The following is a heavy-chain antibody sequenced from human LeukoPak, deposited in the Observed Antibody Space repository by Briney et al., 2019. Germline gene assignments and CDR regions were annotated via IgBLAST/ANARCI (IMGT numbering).Heavy chain of an antibody. J-gene: IGHJ4*02. Sequence: GGSLRLSCAASGFTFSTYWMYWVRHAPEQGLVWVARITADGSKTYADSVKDRFTISRDNAKNTLYLQMNSLRVEDTDMYYCVRGGVKPYWGQGTLVTVSS. V-gene: IGHV3-74*01. CDR1: GFTFSTYW. CDR3: VRGGVKPY. CDR2: ITADGSKT. D-gene: IGHD3-16*01.